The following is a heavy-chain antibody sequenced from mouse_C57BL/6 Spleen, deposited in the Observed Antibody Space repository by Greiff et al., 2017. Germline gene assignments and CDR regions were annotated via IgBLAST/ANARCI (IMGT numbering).Heavy chain of an antibody. Sequence: EVKLMESGGGLVKPGGSLKLSCAASGFTFSSYAMSWVRQTPGQGLEWVANISACGSYTYYPDNVKGRFTISRDTSQNNLYPQMSHLKSEDTAMYDCARENYSTSGWFAYWGQGTLVTVSA. CDR1: GFTFSSYA. CDR2: ISACGSYT. J-gene: IGHJ3*01. CDR3: ARENYSTSGWFAY. D-gene: IGHD2-5*01. V-gene: IGHV5-4*01.